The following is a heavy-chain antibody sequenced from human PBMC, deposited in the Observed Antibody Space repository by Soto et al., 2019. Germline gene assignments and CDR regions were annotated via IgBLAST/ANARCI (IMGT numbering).Heavy chain of an antibody. J-gene: IGHJ4*02. CDR2: IIPIFGRA. CDR3: ARVGSVIDY. CDR1: GGTFSSYA. V-gene: IGHV1-69*13. Sequence: SVKVSCKASGGTFSSYANSWVRQAPGQGLEWMGVIIPIFGRANYAQKFQGRVTMTADASTSTAYMELSSLRSEDTAVYYCARVGSVIDYWGQGTLVTVSS.